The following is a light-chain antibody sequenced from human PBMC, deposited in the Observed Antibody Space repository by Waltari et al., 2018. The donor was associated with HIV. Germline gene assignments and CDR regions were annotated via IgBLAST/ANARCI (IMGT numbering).Light chain of an antibody. V-gene: IGLV1-44*01. CDR1: SSNIGSYT. CDR3: AAWDDSLNGWV. Sequence: QSVLTQPPSASGTPGQRVTISCSGSSSNIGSYTVNWYQQLPGTAPKLLIYSNNQRPSGVPDRFSGSKSGTSASLAISGLQSEDEADYYCAAWDDSLNGWVFGGGTKLTGL. J-gene: IGLJ3*02. CDR2: SNN.